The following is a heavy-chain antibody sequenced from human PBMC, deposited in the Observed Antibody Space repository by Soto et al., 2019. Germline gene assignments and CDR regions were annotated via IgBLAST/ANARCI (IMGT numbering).Heavy chain of an antibody. CDR2: IYHSGST. J-gene: IGHJ5*02. CDR1: GGSISSGGYS. CDR3: GRGASGWYYDNWFDA. D-gene: IGHD6-19*01. V-gene: IGHV4-30-2*01. Sequence: ASETLSLTCAVSGGSISSGGYSYRWIRQPPGKGLEWIGYIYHSGSTYYNRSLKSRVTISVHRSKNQFSLKLSSVTGADTAVYNCGRGASGWYYDNWFDAWGQGTLVTVSS.